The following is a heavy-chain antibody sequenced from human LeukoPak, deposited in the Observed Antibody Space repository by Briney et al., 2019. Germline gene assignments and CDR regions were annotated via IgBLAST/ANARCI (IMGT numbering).Heavy chain of an antibody. CDR1: GGSISSYY. D-gene: IGHD2-2*01. V-gene: IGHV4-59*01. Sequence: SETLSLTCTVSGGSISSYYWSWIRQPTGKGLEWIGYIYYSGSTNYNPSLKSRVTISVDTSKNQFSLKLSSVTAADTAVYYCARVKGYCSSTSCYIYYYYGMDVWGQGTTVTVSS. CDR3: ARVKGYCSSTSCYIYYYYGMDV. CDR2: IYYSGST. J-gene: IGHJ6*02.